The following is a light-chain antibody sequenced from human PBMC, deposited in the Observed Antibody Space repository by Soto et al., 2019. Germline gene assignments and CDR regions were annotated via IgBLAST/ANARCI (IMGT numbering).Light chain of an antibody. V-gene: IGKV3-20*01. Sequence: EIVLTQSPGTPSLPPGERATLSCRASQSVSSSYLAWYQQKPVQAPSLLIYGASIKAAGIPDRFSGSGSGTDYTRTIGCLEPAEFEVYYCEQYGSSPLTFGGGLEVEIK. J-gene: IGKJ4*01. CDR1: QSVSSSY. CDR2: GAS. CDR3: EQYGSSPLT.